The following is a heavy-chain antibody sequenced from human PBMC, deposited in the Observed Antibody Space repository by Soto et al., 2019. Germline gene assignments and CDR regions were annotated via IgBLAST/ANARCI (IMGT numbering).Heavy chain of an antibody. CDR1: GFTFSSYA. J-gene: IGHJ6*02. D-gene: IGHD3-3*01. Sequence: QVQLVESGGGVVQPGRSLRLSCAASGFTFSSYAMHWVRQAPGKGLEWVAVISYDGSNNYYADSVKGRFTIYRDNSKNTLYLPMNSLRAEYTAVYYCARATYYDCWSGPYYGMDVWGQGTKVTVSS. V-gene: IGHV3-30-3*01. CDR3: ARATYYDCWSGPYYGMDV. CDR2: ISYDGSNN.